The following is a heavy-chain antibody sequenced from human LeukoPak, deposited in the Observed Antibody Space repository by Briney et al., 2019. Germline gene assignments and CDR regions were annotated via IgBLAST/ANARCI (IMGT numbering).Heavy chain of an antibody. CDR1: GFTLSSYG. V-gene: IGHV3-30*18. CDR3: AKVASAGDGYYYYGMDV. J-gene: IGHJ6*04. CDR2: ISYDGSNK. Sequence: GRSLRLSRAASGFTLSSYGMHWVRQAPGKGLEWVAVISYDGSNKYYADSVKGRFTISRDNSKNTLYLQMNSLRAEDTAVYYCAKVASAGDGYYYYGMDVWGKGTTVTVSS. D-gene: IGHD2-15*01.